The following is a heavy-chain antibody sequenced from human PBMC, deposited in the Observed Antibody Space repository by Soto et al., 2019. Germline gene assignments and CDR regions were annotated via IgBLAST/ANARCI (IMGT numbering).Heavy chain of an antibody. CDR3: ARGSDSSGWQDYYYYYYMDV. J-gene: IGHJ6*03. CDR1: GYTFTSYD. D-gene: IGHD6-19*01. CDR2: MNPNSGNT. V-gene: IGHV1-8*01. Sequence: ALVKVSCKASGYTFTSYDINWVRQATGQGLEWMGWMNPNSGNTGYAQKFQGRVTMTRNTSISTAYMELSSLRSEDTAVYYCARGSDSSGWQDYYYYYYMDVWGKGTTVTVSS.